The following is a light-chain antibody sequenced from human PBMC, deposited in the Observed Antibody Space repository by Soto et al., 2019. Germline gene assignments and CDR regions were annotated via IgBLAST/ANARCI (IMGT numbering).Light chain of an antibody. V-gene: IGKV3-11*01. CDR3: QKYNSAPRT. Sequence: EIVLTQSPATLSLSPGERATLSCRASQSVSSYLAWYQQKPGQAPRLLIYDASKRATGIPARFSGSGSGTEFTLTISSLQPDDVAVYYCQKYNSAPRTFGQGTKVDI. CDR2: DAS. J-gene: IGKJ1*01. CDR1: QSVSSY.